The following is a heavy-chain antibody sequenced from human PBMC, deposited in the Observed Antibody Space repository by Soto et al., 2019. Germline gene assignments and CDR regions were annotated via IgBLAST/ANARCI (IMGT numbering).Heavy chain of an antibody. CDR3: ARDPKQTPIVGATTPFDY. J-gene: IGHJ4*02. D-gene: IGHD1-26*01. CDR1: GYTFTSYY. CDR2: VNPSGGST. V-gene: IGHV1-46*01. Sequence: XSVKVSCKASGYTFTSYYMHWVRQAPGQGLEWMGIVNPSGGSTSYAQKFQGRVTMTRDTSTSTVYMELSSLRSEDTAVYYCARDPKQTPIVGATTPFDYWGQGTLVTVSS.